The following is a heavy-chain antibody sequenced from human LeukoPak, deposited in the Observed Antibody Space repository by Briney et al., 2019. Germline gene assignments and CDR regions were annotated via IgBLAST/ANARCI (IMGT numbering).Heavy chain of an antibody. D-gene: IGHD3-22*01. CDR1: GYSFTSYW. CDR2: IDPSDSYT. CDR3: ARQGYYFDFSGYYHDY. J-gene: IGHJ4*02. Sequence: PGESLRISCEGSGYSFTSYWISWVRQMPGKGLEWMGTIDPSDSYTNYSPSFQGHVTIAADKSFSTAYLQWSSLKASDTAIYYCARQGYYFDFSGYYHDYWGQGTLVTVSS. V-gene: IGHV5-10-1*01.